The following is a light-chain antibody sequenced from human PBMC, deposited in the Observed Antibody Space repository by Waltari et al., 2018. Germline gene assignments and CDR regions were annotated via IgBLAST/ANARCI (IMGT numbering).Light chain of an antibody. V-gene: IGLV3-27*01. CDR2: RDT. J-gene: IGLJ3*02. Sequence: SFDLTQTSSLSVSPGQTVRITCSGDVLATKHARWFQQKPGQAPVLSISRDTERPAGIPERFSGSSSGTTVTLTIRGAQAEDEADYYCYAAADNNLGVFGGGTKVTVL. CDR3: YAAADNNLGV. CDR1: VLATKH.